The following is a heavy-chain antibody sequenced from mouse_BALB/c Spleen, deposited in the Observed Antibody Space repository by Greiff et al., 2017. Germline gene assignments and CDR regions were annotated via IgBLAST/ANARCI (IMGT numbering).Heavy chain of an antibody. Sequence: QVQLQQPGAELVKPGASVKLSCKASGYTFTSYWMHWVKQRPGKGLEWIGEINPSNGRTNYNEKFKSKATLTVDKSSSTAYMQLSSLTSEDSAVYYCARRDYGKCMDYWGEGTSVTVSS. V-gene: IGHV1S81*02. J-gene: IGHJ4*01. CDR2: INPSNGRT. CDR1: GYTFTSYW. CDR3: ARRDYGKCMDY. D-gene: IGHD2-1*01.